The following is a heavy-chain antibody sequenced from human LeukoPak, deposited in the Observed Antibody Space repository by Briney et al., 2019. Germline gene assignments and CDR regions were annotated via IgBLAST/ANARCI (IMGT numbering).Heavy chain of an antibody. CDR1: GGTFISYA. J-gene: IGHJ3*02. V-gene: IGHV1-69*05. D-gene: IGHD1-26*01. Sequence: SVKVSCKASGGTFISYAISWVRQAPGQGLEWMGRIIPIFGTANYAQKFQGRVTITTDESTRTAYMELSSLRSEDTAVYYCARTSGYSGSYAFDIWGQGTMVTVSS. CDR3: ARTSGYSGSYAFDI. CDR2: IIPIFGTA.